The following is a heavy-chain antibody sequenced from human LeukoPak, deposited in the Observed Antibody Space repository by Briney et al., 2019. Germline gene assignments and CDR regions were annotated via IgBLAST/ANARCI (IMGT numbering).Heavy chain of an antibody. V-gene: IGHV3-11*03. Sequence: GGSLRLPCAASGFIFSDYYMSWIRQAPGKGLEWVSYISSSSSYTNYADSVKGRFTISRDNAKKSLYLQMNSLRAEDTAVYYCARLTHGSGSSPLDYWGQGTLVTVSS. D-gene: IGHD3-10*01. CDR2: ISSSSSYT. J-gene: IGHJ4*02. CDR1: GFIFSDYY. CDR3: ARLTHGSGSSPLDY.